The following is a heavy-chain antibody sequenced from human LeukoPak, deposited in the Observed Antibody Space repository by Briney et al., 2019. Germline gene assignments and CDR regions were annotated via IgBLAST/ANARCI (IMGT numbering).Heavy chain of an antibody. V-gene: IGHV1-2*02. CDR1: GYTFTGYY. J-gene: IGHJ4*02. Sequence: GASVKVSCKASGYTFTGYYMHWVRQAPGQGLEWMGWINPNSGGTNYAQKFQGRVTMTRDTSISTAYMELSRLRSDDTAVYYGARRSAYGSGSYYVDYWGQGTLVTVSS. D-gene: IGHD3-10*01. CDR2: INPNSGGT. CDR3: ARRSAYGSGSYYVDY.